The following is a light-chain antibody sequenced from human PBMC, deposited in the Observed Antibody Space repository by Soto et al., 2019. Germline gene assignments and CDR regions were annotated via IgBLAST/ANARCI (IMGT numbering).Light chain of an antibody. V-gene: IGLV2-14*01. CDR1: SSDVGGYNY. CDR3: IAYTRSITYV. Sequence: QSALTQPAYVSGSPGQSITISCTGTSSDVGGYNYVSWYQQHPGKAPKLMIYEVTNRPSGVSNRYSGSKSGNTATLTISGLQADDEVDYYCIAYTRSITYVFGTGTKLSVL. J-gene: IGLJ1*01. CDR2: EVT.